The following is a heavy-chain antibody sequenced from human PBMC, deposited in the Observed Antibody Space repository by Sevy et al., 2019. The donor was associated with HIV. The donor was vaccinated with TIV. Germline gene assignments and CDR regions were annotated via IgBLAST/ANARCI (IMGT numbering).Heavy chain of an antibody. J-gene: IGHJ6*02. V-gene: IGHV5-51*01. CDR1: EYNFTNYW. CDR2: IYPGDSGT. D-gene: IGHD6-6*01. CDR3: ARISSSPRAYYYYFGMDV. Sequence: GESLKISCKGSEYNFTNYWIGWVRQMPGKGLEWMGIIYPGDSGTRYSPSFQDQVTISADKCISTAYLQWSSLKASDTTIYYRARISSSPRAYYYYFGMDVWGQGTTVTASS.